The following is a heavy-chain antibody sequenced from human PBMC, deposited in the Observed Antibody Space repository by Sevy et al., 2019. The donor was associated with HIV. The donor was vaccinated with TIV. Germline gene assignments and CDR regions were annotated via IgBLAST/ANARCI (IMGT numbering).Heavy chain of an antibody. Sequence: GGSLRLSCTTSGFTFDDYAMSWFRQAPGKGLEWVAFITRNSYEAYGGATDYGASVKGRFIISRDDSKSIAYLQMNSLKTEDTGVYHCTGGLATADTPEYYFDYWGQGTLVTVSS. CDR1: GFTFDDYA. J-gene: IGHJ4*02. V-gene: IGHV3-49*03. CDR2: ITRNSYEAYGGAT. D-gene: IGHD5-12*01. CDR3: TGGLATADTPEYYFDY.